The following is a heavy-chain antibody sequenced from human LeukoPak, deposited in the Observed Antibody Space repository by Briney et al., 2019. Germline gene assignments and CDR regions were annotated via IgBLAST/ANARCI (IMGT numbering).Heavy chain of an antibody. V-gene: IGHV1-2*02. Sequence: ASVKVSCKASGYTFTGYYMHWVRQAPGQGLEWMGWINPNSGGTNYAQKFQGRVTMTRDTSISTAYMELRNLRSDDTAVYYCARVCHIVVVTAEGGWFDPWGQGTLVTVSS. J-gene: IGHJ5*02. D-gene: IGHD2-21*02. CDR3: ARVCHIVVVTAEGGWFDP. CDR2: INPNSGGT. CDR1: GYTFTGYY.